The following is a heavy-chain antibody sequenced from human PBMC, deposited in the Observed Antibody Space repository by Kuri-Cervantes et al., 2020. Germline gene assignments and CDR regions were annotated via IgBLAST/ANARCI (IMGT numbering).Heavy chain of an antibody. CDR1: GRSFSGYY. Sequence: SETLSLTCAVYGRSFSGYYWNWIRQPPGKGLEWIGEINHSGSTNYNPSLKSRVTISIDTSKNQFSLKLTSVTAADTAVYYCARRQASHITIFEVVIKTRYYFDYWGQGTLVTVSS. V-gene: IGHV4-34*01. CDR3: ARRQASHITIFEVVIKTRYYFDY. CDR2: INHSGST. J-gene: IGHJ4*02. D-gene: IGHD3-3*01.